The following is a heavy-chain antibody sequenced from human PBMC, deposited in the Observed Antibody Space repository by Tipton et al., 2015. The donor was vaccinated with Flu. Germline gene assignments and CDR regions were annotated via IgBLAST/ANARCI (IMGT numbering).Heavy chain of an antibody. CDR1: GYSFTSYW. CDR3: VRQPYLGDYGGYFDY. CDR2: IYPGDSDT. V-gene: IGHV5-51*01. D-gene: IGHD4-17*01. J-gene: IGHJ4*02. Sequence: VQLVQSGAEVKKPGESLKISCKGSGYSFTSYWIGWVRQMPGKGLEWMGIIYPGDSDTRYSPSFQGQVTISADKSISTAYLQWSSLKAADTAMYYCVRQPYLGDYGGYFDYWGEGTLVTVSS.